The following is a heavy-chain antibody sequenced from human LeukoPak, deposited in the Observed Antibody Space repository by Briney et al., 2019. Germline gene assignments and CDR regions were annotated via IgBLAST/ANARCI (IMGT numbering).Heavy chain of an antibody. V-gene: IGHV4-4*07. D-gene: IGHD2-2*01. CDR2: IYTSGST. J-gene: IGHJ3*02. CDR1: GGSISSYY. CDR3: ATTSAWYQLRPGDAFDI. Sequence: SETLSLTCTVSGGSISSYYWSWIRQPAGKGLEWIGRIYTSGSTNYNPSLKSRVTMSVDTSKNQFSLKLSSVTAADTAVYYCATTSAWYQLRPGDAFDIWGQGTMVTVSS.